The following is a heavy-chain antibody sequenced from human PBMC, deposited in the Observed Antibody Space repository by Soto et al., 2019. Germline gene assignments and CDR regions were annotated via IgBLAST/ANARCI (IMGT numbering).Heavy chain of an antibody. CDR3: TGGLRGGSLDY. Sequence: ASVKVSCKASGYTFTDYYIHWVRQAPGQGLEWMGIINPSINSTKYVQKFQGRVTMTSDTSTSTVYMDLTTLRSEDTAVYYCTGGLRGGSLDYWGQGTLVTVSS. J-gene: IGHJ4*02. D-gene: IGHD1-26*01. V-gene: IGHV1-46*01. CDR2: INPSINST. CDR1: GYTFTDYY.